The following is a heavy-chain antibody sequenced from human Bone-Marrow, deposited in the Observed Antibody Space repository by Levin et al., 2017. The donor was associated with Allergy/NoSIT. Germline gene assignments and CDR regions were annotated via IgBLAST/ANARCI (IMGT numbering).Heavy chain of an antibody. J-gene: IGHJ4*02. V-gene: IGHV3-53*01. CDR3: AGFLSGYAFDY. CDR2: IYSGGSS. D-gene: IGHD5-12*01. CDR1: GFTVSSNY. Sequence: QSGGSLRLSCAASGFTVSSNYMSWVRQAPGKGLEWVSVIYSGGSSYYADSVKGRFTISRDNSKNTLYLQMNSLRAEDTAVYYCAGFLSGYAFDYWGQGTLVTVSS.